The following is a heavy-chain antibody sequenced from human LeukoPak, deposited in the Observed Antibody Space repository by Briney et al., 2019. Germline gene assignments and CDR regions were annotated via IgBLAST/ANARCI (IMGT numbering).Heavy chain of an antibody. CDR2: INPSGGST. J-gene: IGHJ3*02. CDR3: ARQRRHDAFDI. Sequence: ASVKVSCKASGGTFSSYAINWVRQAPGQGLEWMGMINPSGGSTSYAQKFQGRVTMTRDTSTSTVYMELSSLRSEDTAVYYCARQRRHDAFDIWGQGTMVTVSS. CDR1: GGTFSSYA. V-gene: IGHV1-46*01. D-gene: IGHD5-24*01.